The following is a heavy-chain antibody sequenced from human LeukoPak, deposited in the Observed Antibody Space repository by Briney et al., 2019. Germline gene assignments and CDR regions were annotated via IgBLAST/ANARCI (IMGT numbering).Heavy chain of an antibody. CDR3: ARGVAGVYFYYYMDV. J-gene: IGHJ6*03. D-gene: IGHD1-14*01. Sequence: ASVKVSCKASGYTFTGYYMHWVRQAPGQGLEWMGWINPNSGGANYAQKFQGRVTMARDTSISTAYMELSRLRSDDTAVYYCARGVAGVYFYYYMDVWGKGTTVTVSS. CDR2: INPNSGGA. V-gene: IGHV1-2*02. CDR1: GYTFTGYY.